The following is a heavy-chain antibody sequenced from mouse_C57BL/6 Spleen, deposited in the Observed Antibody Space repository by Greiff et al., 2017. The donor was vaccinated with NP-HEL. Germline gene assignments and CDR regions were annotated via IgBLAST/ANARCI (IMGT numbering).Heavy chain of an antibody. J-gene: IGHJ3*01. CDR1: GFSLTSYA. V-gene: IGHV2-9-1*01. D-gene: IGHD1-1*01. CDR2: IWTGGGT. Sequence: VQGLESGPGLVAPSPSLSITCTVSGFSLTSYAISWVRQPPGQGLEWLGVIWTGGGTNYNSALKSRMSISKDNSKSKVFLKMNSLQTDDTARYYCARSGSSYEGFAYWGQGTLVTVSA. CDR3: ARSGSSYEGFAY.